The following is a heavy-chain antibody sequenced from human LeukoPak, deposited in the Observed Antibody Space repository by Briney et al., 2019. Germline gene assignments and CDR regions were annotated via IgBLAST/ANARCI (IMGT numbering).Heavy chain of an antibody. CDR2: IYYSGST. V-gene: IGHV4-59*01. CDR1: GGSIGSYY. CDR3: ASTRKDFWSGPDY. J-gene: IGHJ4*02. D-gene: IGHD3-3*01. Sequence: PSETLSLTCTVSGGSIGSYYWSWIRQPPGKGLEWIGYIYYSGSTNYNPSLKSRVTISVDTSKNQFSLKLSSVTAADTAVYYCASTRKDFWSGPDYWGQGTLVTVSS.